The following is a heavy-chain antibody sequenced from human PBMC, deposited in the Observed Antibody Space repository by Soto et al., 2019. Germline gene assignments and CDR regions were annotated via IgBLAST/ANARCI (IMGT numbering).Heavy chain of an antibody. J-gene: IGHJ4*02. D-gene: IGHD1-26*01. CDR3: AHRCGGNYSRLYFDS. CDR1: GFSLSTSGAG. CDR2: ISWKDEK. Sequence: QITLKESGPTLVKPTQTLTVTCTFSGFSLSTSGAGVCWIRQSPGKAPEWLALISWKDEKRYNPGLKSRLTITKDTSKTQVVLTITVFDHVDAATYFCAHRCGGNYSRLYFDSWGQGTLVTVSS. V-gene: IGHV2-5*01.